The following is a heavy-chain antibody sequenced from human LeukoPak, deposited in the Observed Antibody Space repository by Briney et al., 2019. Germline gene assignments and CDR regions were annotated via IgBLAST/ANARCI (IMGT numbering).Heavy chain of an antibody. CDR2: ISAYNGNT. CDR1: GYTFTSYD. CDR3: ARVLYNWNDNYYYGMDV. Sequence: ASVKVSCKTSGYTFTSYDINWVRQAPGQGLEWMGGISAYNGNTDFAQKLQGRVTMATDTSTSTAYMELRSLRSDDTAVYYCARVLYNWNDNYYYGMDVWGQGTTVTVSS. D-gene: IGHD1-1*01. J-gene: IGHJ6*02. V-gene: IGHV1-18*01.